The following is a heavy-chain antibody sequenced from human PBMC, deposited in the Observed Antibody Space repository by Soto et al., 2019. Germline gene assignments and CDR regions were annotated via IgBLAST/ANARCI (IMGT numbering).Heavy chain of an antibody. V-gene: IGHV4-31*03. CDR3: ARCSLVVIPVPGFDP. D-gene: IGHD2-15*01. Sequence: SETLSLTCTVSGGSISSGGYYWSWIRQHPGRGLEWIGYIYYNGNTYYNPSLKSRVTVSVDTSKNQFSLNVRSVTAADTAVYYCARCSLVVIPVPGFDPWGQGTLVTVS. J-gene: IGHJ5*02. CDR2: IYYNGNT. CDR1: GGSISSGGYY.